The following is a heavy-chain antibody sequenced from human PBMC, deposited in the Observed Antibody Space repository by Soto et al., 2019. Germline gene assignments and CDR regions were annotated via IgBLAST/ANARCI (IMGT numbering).Heavy chain of an antibody. CDR1: GFTFSSSW. J-gene: IGHJ4*02. Sequence: GGSLTLSCAASGFTFSSSWMHWVRQAPGKGLVWVSHINSDGTDTNYADSVKGRFTISRDNAKNTVYLQMNSLRAEDTAVYYCARDWSYGLNYWGQGSLVTVSS. V-gene: IGHV3-74*01. D-gene: IGHD5-18*01. CDR3: ARDWSYGLNY. CDR2: INSDGTDT.